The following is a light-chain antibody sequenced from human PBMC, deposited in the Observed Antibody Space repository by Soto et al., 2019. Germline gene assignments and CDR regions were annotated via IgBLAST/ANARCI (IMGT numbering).Light chain of an antibody. CDR2: EVS. J-gene: IGLJ2*01. V-gene: IGLV2-14*01. CDR3: SSYSSTTTL. CDR1: SPDFGV. Sequence: QSALTQPASVSGSPGQSITISCSGTSPDFGVSWYQHFPGKAPKLLIFEVSNRPSGVSTRFSGSKSGNMAFLTISGLQSEDEGLYHCSSYSSTTTLFGGGTKVTVL.